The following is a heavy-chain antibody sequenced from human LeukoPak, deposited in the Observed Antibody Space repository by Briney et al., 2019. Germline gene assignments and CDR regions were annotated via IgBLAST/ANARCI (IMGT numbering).Heavy chain of an antibody. Sequence: ASVKVSCKASGYTFTSYDINWVRQATGQGLEWMGWMNPNSGNTGYAQKFQGRVTMTRDTSISTAYMELSRLRSGDTAVYYCAREDYYGSGSYYVSDYWGQGTLVTVSS. J-gene: IGHJ4*02. V-gene: IGHV1-8*01. CDR1: GYTFTSYD. D-gene: IGHD3-10*01. CDR3: AREDYYGSGSYYVSDY. CDR2: MNPNSGNT.